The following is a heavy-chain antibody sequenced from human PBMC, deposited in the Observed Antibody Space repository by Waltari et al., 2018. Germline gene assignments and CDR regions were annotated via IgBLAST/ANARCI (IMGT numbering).Heavy chain of an antibody. CDR2: ISGNGVDI. CDR1: GFTFSSYS. Sequence: EVQLLESGGDLVQPGGSLRLSCAASGFTFSSYSLSWVRQPPGKGLEWGSSISGNGVDIYYRDSVKGRFTISRDNSENMLFLQMNSLRADDTAIYYCAKDSPVATIWGQGTLVTVSS. J-gene: IGHJ4*02. D-gene: IGHD5-12*01. CDR3: AKDSPVATI. V-gene: IGHV3-23*01.